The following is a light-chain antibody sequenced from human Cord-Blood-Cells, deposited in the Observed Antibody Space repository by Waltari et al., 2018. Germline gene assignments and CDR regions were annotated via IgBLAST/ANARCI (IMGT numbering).Light chain of an antibody. CDR1: QSISSY. CDR2: AAS. Sequence: PSPSSLSASVRDRVTITCRASQSISSYLNWYQQKPGKAPKLLIYAASSLQSGVPSRFSGSGSGTDFTLTISSLQPEDFATYYCQQSYSTPLTFGGGTKVEIK. J-gene: IGKJ4*01. V-gene: IGKV1-39*01. CDR3: QQSYSTPLT.